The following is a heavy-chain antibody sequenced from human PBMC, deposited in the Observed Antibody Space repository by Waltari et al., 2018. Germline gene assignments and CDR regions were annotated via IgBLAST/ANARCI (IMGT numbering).Heavy chain of an antibody. CDR1: GGTFSSYA. CDR2: IIPIFGTA. D-gene: IGHD1-26*01. CDR3: ARDWDESELPRYDYYGMDV. Sequence: QVQLVQSGAEVKKPGSSVKVSCKASGGTFSSYAISWVRQAPGQGLEWMGGIIPIFGTANYAQKFQGRVTITTDESTSTAYMELSSLRSEDTAVYYCARDWDESELPRYDYYGMDVWGQGTTVTVSS. J-gene: IGHJ6*02. V-gene: IGHV1-69*05.